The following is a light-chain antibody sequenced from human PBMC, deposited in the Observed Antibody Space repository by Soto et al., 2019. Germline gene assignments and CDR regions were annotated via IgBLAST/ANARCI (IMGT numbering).Light chain of an antibody. Sequence: DIQMTQSPSSLCASVGDRVTITCLASQSISSYLNWYQQKPGKAPKLLIYAASSLQSGVPSRFSGSGSGTDFTLTISSLQPEDFATYYCQQSYSTPITFGQGTRLENK. CDR3: QQSYSTPIT. CDR1: QSISSY. V-gene: IGKV1-39*01. J-gene: IGKJ5*01. CDR2: AAS.